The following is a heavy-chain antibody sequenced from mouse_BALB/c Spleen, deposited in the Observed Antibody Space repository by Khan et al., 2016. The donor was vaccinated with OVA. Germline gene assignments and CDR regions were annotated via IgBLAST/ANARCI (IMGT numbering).Heavy chain of an antibody. J-gene: IGHJ3*01. CDR3: ARGGRFAY. CDR1: GYKFTDYA. V-gene: IGHV1S137*01. CDR2: ISTYYGDA. D-gene: IGHD3-3*01. Sequence: QVQLQQSGAELVRPGVSVKISCKGSGYKFTDYAMHWVKQSHAKSLEWIGVISTYYGDASYNQKFKGKATMTVDKSSSKAYMELARLTSEDSAIFYRARGGRFAYWGQGTLVTVSA.